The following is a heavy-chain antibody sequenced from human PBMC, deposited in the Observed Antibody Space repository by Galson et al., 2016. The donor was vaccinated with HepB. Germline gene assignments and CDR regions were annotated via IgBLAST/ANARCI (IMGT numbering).Heavy chain of an antibody. V-gene: IGHV3-11*06. CDR3: ARRDSSPHY. J-gene: IGHJ4*02. Sequence: SLRLSCAASGFTFSDFYMSWIRQAPRKGLEWVAFISDNGLRTNYAQSVEGRFTISRDNARDSLYLQMNTLGVDDTAVYYCARRDSSPHYWGQGTLVTVSS. CDR2: ISDNGLRT. CDR1: GFTFSDFY. D-gene: IGHD3-3*01.